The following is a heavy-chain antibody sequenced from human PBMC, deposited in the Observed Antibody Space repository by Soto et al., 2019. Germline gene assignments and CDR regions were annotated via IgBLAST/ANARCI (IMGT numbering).Heavy chain of an antibody. CDR2: VFHTGFT. CDR3: ATSQKGYNWNYFDH. CDR1: GGSVSGSYYY. J-gene: IGHJ4*02. D-gene: IGHD1-1*01. Sequence: PSETLSLTCAVSGGSVSGSYYYWAWLRQSPGKGPEWIGSVFHTGFTSYNPSLESRVSVSVDTSKSQFSLKLSAVTASETAVYYCATSQKGYNWNYFDHWGQGALVTVSS. V-gene: IGHV4-39*01.